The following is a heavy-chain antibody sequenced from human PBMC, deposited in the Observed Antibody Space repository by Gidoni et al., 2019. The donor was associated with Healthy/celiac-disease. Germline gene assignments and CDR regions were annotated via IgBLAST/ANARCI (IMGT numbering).Heavy chain of an antibody. CDR2: IWYDGSNK. V-gene: IGHV3-33*01. CDR1: GFTLSSYG. CDR3: ARDGMNSYGVFDY. D-gene: IGHD5-18*01. Sequence: QVQLVESGGGVVQPGRSLRLSCAASGFTLSSYGMHWVRQAPAKGLEWVAVIWYDGSNKYYADSVKGRFTISSDNSKNTLYLQMNSLRAEDTAVYYCARDGMNSYGVFDYWGQGTLVTVSS. J-gene: IGHJ4*02.